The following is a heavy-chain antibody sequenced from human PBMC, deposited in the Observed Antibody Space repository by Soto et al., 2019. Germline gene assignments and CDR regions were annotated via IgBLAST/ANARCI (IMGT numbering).Heavy chain of an antibody. CDR1: GFTFSSYA. CDR2: ISDSGDKT. D-gene: IGHD3-22*01. CDR3: AKDHNDYDSSAYYVDY. Sequence: GGSLRLSCAASGFTFSSYAMSWVRQAPGKGLEWVSAISDSGDKTYYADSVKGRFTVSRDNSKNTLYLQMNSLRAEDTAVYFCAKDHNDYDSSAYYVDYWGRGTLVTVSS. J-gene: IGHJ4*02. V-gene: IGHV3-23*01.